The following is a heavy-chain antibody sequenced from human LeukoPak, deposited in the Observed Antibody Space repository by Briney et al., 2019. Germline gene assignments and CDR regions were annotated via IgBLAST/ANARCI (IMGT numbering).Heavy chain of an antibody. CDR1: GYSFTIYW. V-gene: IGHV5-51*01. D-gene: IGHD6-13*01. CDR3: ARHLSAAGGRLDP. J-gene: IGHJ5*02. Sequence: GESLKISCKASGYSFTIYWIAWVRQMPGKGLEWMGIIYPGDSDTKYSPSFQGQVTISADKSISTAYLQWSSLKASDTAMYYCARHLSAAGGRLDPWGQGTLVTVSS. CDR2: IYPGDSDT.